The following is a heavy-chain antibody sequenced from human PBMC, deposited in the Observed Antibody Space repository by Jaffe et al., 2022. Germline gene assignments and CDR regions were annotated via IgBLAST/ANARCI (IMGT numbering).Heavy chain of an antibody. D-gene: IGHD5-18*01. J-gene: IGHJ4*02. CDR2: ISSSSSYI. V-gene: IGHV3-21*01. Sequence: EVQLVESGGGLVKPGGSLRLSCAASGFTFSSYSMNWVRQAPGKGLEWVSSISSSSSYIYYADSVKGRFTISRDNAKNSLYLQMNSLRAEDTAVYYCARDRAKYSYGPPSTDYWGQGTLVTVSS. CDR3: ARDRAKYSYGPPSTDY. CDR1: GFTFSSYS.